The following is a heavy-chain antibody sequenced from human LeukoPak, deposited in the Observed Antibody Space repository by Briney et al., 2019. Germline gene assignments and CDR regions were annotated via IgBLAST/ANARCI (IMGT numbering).Heavy chain of an antibody. D-gene: IGHD3-22*01. CDR2: IYYSGTT. V-gene: IGHV4-59*11. J-gene: IGHJ4*02. CDR3: ARVGDYYDSSGYYYSHNY. CDR1: GGSISSHY. Sequence: PSETLSLTCTVSGGSISSHYWSWIRQPPGKGLEWIGYIYYSGTTNYNPSLKSRVTISVDTSKIQFSLKLSSVTAADTAVYYCARVGDYYDSSGYYYSHNYWGQGTLVTVSS.